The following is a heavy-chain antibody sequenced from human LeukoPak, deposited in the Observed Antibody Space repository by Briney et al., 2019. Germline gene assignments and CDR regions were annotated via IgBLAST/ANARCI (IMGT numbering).Heavy chain of an antibody. J-gene: IGHJ4*02. Sequence: GGSLRLSCAASGFTFSSYEMNWVRQAPGKGLEWVSAISGIGGSTYYADSVKGRFTISRDNSKNTLYLQMNSMRAEDTAVYYCAKEGGYGELSSYFDYWGQGTLVTVSS. CDR3: AKEGGYGELSSYFDY. CDR1: GFTFSSYE. D-gene: IGHD3-16*02. V-gene: IGHV3-23*01. CDR2: ISGIGGST.